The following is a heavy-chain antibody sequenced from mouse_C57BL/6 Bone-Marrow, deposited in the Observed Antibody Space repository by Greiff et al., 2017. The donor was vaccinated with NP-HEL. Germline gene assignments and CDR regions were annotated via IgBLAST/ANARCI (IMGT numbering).Heavy chain of an antibody. CDR1: GYTFTSYW. V-gene: IGHV1-5*01. J-gene: IGHJ4*01. Sequence: DVKLQESGTVLARPGASVKMSCKTSGYTFTSYWMHWVKQRPGQGLEWIGAIYPGNSDTSYNQKFKGKAKLTAVTSASTAYMELSSLTNEDSAVYYCTRIYYYGSSPLYYAMDDWGQGTSVTVSS. D-gene: IGHD1-1*01. CDR3: TRIYYYGSSPLYYAMDD. CDR2: IYPGNSDT.